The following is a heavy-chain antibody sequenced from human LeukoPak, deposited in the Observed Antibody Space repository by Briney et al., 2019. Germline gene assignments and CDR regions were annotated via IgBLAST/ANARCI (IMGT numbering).Heavy chain of an antibody. CDR3: AELGITMIGGV. CDR1: GFTFSSYW. Sequence: GGSLRLSCAASGFTFSSYWMHWVRRAPGKGLEWVSGINWNGGSTGYADSVKGRFTISRDNAKNSLYLQMNSLRAGDTAVYYCAELGITMIGGVWGKGTTVTISS. J-gene: IGHJ6*04. V-gene: IGHV3-20*04. D-gene: IGHD3-10*02. CDR2: INWNGGST.